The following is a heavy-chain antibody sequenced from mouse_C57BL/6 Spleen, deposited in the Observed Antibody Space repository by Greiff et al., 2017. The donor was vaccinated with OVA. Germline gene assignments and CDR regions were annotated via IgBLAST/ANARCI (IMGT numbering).Heavy chain of an antibody. D-gene: IGHD1-1*01. Sequence: VKLQQPGAELVMPGASVKLSCKASGYTFTSYWMHWVKQRPGQGLEWIGEIDPSDSYTNYNQKFKGKSTLTVDKSSSTAYMQLSSLTSEDSAVYYCARRGYGSSYRWYFDVWGTGTTVTVSS. CDR1: GYTFTSYW. CDR2: IDPSDSYT. J-gene: IGHJ1*03. V-gene: IGHV1-69*01. CDR3: ARRGYGSSYRWYFDV.